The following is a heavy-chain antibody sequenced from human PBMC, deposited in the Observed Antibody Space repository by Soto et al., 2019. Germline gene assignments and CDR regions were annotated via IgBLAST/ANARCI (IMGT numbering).Heavy chain of an antibody. V-gene: IGHV3-30-3*01. CDR1: GFNFGTYA. Sequence: PVGSLRLSCVASGFNFGTYAIHWVRQAPGKGLQWVALIAYDGINTYYADSVKGRFTISRDNSKNTLHLQMNSLRPEDTGVYFCARVTPGNNLYYFSGLDVWGQGTSVTAP. J-gene: IGHJ6*02. CDR3: ARVTPGNNLYYFSGLDV. CDR2: IAYDGINT. D-gene: IGHD1-1*01.